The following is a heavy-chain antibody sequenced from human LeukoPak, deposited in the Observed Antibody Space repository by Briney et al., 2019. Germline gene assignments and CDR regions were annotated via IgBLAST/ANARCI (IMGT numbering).Heavy chain of an antibody. V-gene: IGHV3-30*18. Sequence: GGSLRLSCAASGFTFSSYGMHWVRQAPGKGLEWVAVISYDGSNKYYADSVKGRFTISRDNSKNTLYLQMNSLRAEDTAVYYCAKDRNYYDSSGYYYEGLFDYWGQGTLVTVSS. J-gene: IGHJ4*02. CDR3: AKDRNYYDSSGYYYEGLFDY. CDR1: GFTFSSYG. D-gene: IGHD3-22*01. CDR2: ISYDGSNK.